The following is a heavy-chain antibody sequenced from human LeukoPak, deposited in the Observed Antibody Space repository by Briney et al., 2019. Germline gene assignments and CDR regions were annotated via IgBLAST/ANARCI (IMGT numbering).Heavy chain of an antibody. V-gene: IGHV3-7*01. CDR1: GLIFSSFW. Sequence: QTGGSLRLSCAASGLIFSSFWMSWVRQAPGKGLEWVAYVKQDGSEQYYVDSVKGRFTISRDNAENSLYLQMTNLRADDTAVYYCARGHTGLAYWGQGTLVTVSS. CDR2: VKQDGSEQ. D-gene: IGHD5-18*01. J-gene: IGHJ4*02. CDR3: ARGHTGLAY.